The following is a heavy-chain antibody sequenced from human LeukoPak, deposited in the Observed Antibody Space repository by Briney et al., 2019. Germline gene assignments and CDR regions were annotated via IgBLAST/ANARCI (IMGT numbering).Heavy chain of an antibody. CDR2: TYYRSKWYN. V-gene: IGHV6-1*01. J-gene: IGHJ1*01. Sequence: SQTLSLTCAISGDSVSSNSAAWNWIRQSPSRGLEWLGRTYYRSKWYNDYAVSVKSRITINPDTSKNQFSLQLNSVTPEDTAVYYCAYGSGSYYNVGYFQHWGQGTLVTVSS. CDR1: GDSVSSNSAA. D-gene: IGHD3-10*01. CDR3: AYGSGSYYNVGYFQH.